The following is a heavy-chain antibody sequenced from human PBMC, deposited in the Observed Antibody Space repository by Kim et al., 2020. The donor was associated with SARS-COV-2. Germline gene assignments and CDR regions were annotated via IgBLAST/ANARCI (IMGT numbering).Heavy chain of an antibody. CDR2: MRSSSSYI. J-gene: IGHJ6*02. CDR1: GFTFSTYS. Sequence: GGSLRLSCAASGFTFSTYSMNWVRQAPGKGLEWVSSMRSSSSYIYYADSVKGRFTISRDNAKNLLYLQMNSLRAEDTAVYYCARDRGPYSYGYSHYSGMDVWGQGTTVTVSS. V-gene: IGHV3-21*06. D-gene: IGHD5-18*01. CDR3: ARDRGPYSYGYSHYSGMDV.